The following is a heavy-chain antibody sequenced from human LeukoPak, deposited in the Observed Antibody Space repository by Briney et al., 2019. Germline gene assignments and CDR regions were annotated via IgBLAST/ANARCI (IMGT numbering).Heavy chain of an antibody. CDR3: ARGPGDYDASDI. D-gene: IGHD4-11*01. CDR1: GFTFSGFW. CDR2: IKENGNEQ. Sequence: PGGSLRLSCAVSGFTFSGFWMSWVRQAPGKGPEWVAHIKENGNEQYYADSVKGRFTISRDNVKQSLCLQMNRLRVEDTAVYYCARGPGDYDASDIWGQGTMVTVSS. J-gene: IGHJ3*02. V-gene: IGHV3-7*01.